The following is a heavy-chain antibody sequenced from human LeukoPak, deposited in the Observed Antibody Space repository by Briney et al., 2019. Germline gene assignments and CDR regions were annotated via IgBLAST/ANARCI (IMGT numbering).Heavy chain of an antibody. CDR1: GFTFSSYW. J-gene: IGHJ4*02. CDR2: IKQGGSEK. CDR3: AREGMIVVVVDY. D-gene: IGHD3-22*01. V-gene: IGHV3-7*01. Sequence: GGSLRLSCAASGFTFSSYWMSWVRQAPGKGLEWVANIKQGGSEKYYVESVKGRLTISRDNAKNSLYMQMNSLRAEDTAVYYCAREGMIVVVVDYWGQGTLVTVSS.